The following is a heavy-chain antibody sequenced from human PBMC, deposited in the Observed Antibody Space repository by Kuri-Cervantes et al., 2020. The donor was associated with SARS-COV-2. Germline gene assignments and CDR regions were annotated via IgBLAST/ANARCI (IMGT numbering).Heavy chain of an antibody. J-gene: IGHJ5*02. CDR2: IYTSGNT. V-gene: IGHV4-59*10. CDR1: GGSFSGYY. D-gene: IGHD3-3*01. CDR3: ARANYDFWSGSREGWFDP. Sequence: SQTLSLTCAVYGGSFSGYYWRWIRQPAGKGLEWIGRIYTSGNTNYNPSRKSRIIMSVDTSKNQFSLKLTSVTAADTAVYYCARANYDFWSGSREGWFDPWGQGTLVTVSS.